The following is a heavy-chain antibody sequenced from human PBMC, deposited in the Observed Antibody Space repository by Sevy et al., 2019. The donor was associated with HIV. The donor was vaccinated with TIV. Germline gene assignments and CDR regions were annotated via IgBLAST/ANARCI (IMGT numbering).Heavy chain of an antibody. CDR1: GFTFSSYW. V-gene: IGHV3-7*01. CDR3: ARDPDSSGYYYYYYGMDV. D-gene: IGHD3-22*01. Sequence: GGSLRLSCAASGFTFSSYWMSWVRQAPGKGLEWVANIKQDGSEKYYVDSVKGRFTISRDNAMNSLYLQMNSLRAEDTAVYYCARDPDSSGYYYYYYGMDVWGQGTTVTVSS. CDR2: IKQDGSEK. J-gene: IGHJ6*02.